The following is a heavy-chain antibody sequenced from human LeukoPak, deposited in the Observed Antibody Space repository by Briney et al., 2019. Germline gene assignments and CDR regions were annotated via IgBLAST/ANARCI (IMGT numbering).Heavy chain of an antibody. J-gene: IGHJ4*02. CDR2: INSDGSWT. CDR1: GNYW. D-gene: IGHD2/OR15-2a*01. Sequence: GSLRLSCAASGNYWMHWVRQAPGKGLVWVSHINSDGSWTSYADSVKGRFTISKDNAKNTVYLQMNSLRAGDTAVYYCVSFYETYWGRGTLVTVSS. CDR3: VSFYETY. V-gene: IGHV3-74*01.